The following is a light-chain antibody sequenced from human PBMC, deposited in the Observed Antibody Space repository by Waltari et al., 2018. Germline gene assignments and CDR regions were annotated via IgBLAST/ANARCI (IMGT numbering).Light chain of an antibody. CDR3: CSYAGSYTWV. J-gene: IGLJ3*02. CDR2: GVT. CDR1: FGDFTASDL. V-gene: IGLV2-11*01. Sequence: QSALPHPPPLSGSPGQSVTIPCTGTFGDFTASDLVSWYQQHPGKAPKLITYGVTERPAGVPHRFSGSKSGDTASLTISGLQADDEADYYCCSYAGSYTWVFGGGTKLTVL.